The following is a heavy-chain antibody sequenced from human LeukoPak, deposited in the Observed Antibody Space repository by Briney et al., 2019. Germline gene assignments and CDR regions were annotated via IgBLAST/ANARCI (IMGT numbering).Heavy chain of an antibody. V-gene: IGHV3-23*01. Sequence: PGGSLRLSCAASGFTFTSYALSWVRQAPGKGLEWVSSISGSGGSTYYADSVKGRFTISRHNSKNTLYLQMNSLRAEDTDVYYCAKDLPNPGTSRHFQYWGQGTLVTVSS. CDR3: AKDLPNPGTSRHFQY. J-gene: IGHJ1*01. D-gene: IGHD2-8*01. CDR2: ISGSGGST. CDR1: GFTFTSYA.